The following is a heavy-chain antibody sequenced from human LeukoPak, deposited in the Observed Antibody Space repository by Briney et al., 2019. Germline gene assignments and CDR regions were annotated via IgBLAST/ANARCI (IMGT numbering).Heavy chain of an antibody. CDR2: INHSGST. CDR1: GGSFSGYY. D-gene: IGHD3-22*01. V-gene: IGHV4-34*01. CDR3: ARVGIDSSGYYYYYYYMDV. J-gene: IGHJ6*03. Sequence: PSETLSLTCAVYGGSFSGYYWSWIRQPLGKGLEWIGEINHSGSTNYNPSLKSRVTISVDTSKNQFSLKLSSVTAADTAVYYCARVGIDSSGYYYYYYYMDVWGKGTTVTVSS.